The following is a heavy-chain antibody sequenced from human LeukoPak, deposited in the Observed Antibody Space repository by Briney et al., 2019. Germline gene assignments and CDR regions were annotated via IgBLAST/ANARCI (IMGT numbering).Heavy chain of an antibody. D-gene: IGHD5-12*01. CDR3: AKGAYDYIEMGYFDY. Sequence: QAGGSLRLSCAASGFTFSSYWMHWVRQAPGKGLMWVSRINSGGSSTSYADSVKGRFTISRDNSKNRLYLQMNSLRAEDTALYYCAKGAYDYIEMGYFDYWGQGTLVTVSS. V-gene: IGHV3-74*01. J-gene: IGHJ4*02. CDR2: INSGGSST. CDR1: GFTFSSYW.